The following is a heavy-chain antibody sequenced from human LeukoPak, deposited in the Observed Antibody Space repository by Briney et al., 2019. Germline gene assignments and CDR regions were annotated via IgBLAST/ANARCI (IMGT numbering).Heavy chain of an antibody. D-gene: IGHD3-3*01. CDR2: ISAYNGNT. CDR3: ARGLEWLTRRHTWFDP. J-gene: IGHJ5*02. Sequence: ASVKVSCKASSYTFTNYAFTWVRQAPGQGLEWMGWISAYNGNTNYAQKLQGRVTMATDTSTSTAYMELRSLRSDDTAVYYCARGLEWLTRRHTWFDPWGQGTLVTVSS. V-gene: IGHV1-18*01. CDR1: SYTFTNYA.